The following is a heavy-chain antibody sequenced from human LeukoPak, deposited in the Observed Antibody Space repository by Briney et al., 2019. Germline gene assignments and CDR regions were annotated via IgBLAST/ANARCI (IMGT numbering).Heavy chain of an antibody. V-gene: IGHV3-30*02. D-gene: IGHD4-17*01. CDR2: IRYHGRDK. J-gene: IGHJ4*02. CDR3: ANSPYGDWSFDF. Sequence: GGSLRLSCAASGFTFSSYGMYWVRQAPGEGLEWVAFIRYHGRDKYYGDSVKGRFTISRDNSRNTLYLQMDSLRGEDTAVYYCANSPYGDWSFDFWGQGTLVTVSS. CDR1: GFTFSSYG.